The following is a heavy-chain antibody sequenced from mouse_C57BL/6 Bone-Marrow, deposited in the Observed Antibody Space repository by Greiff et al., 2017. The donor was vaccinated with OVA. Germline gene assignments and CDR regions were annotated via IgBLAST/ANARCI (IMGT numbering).Heavy chain of an antibody. CDR3: ARLGYYGNSSYAMDY. Sequence: VQLQQSGAELARPGASVKLSCKASGYTFTSYGISWVKQRTGQGLEWIGEIYPRSGNTYYNEKFKGKATLTADKSSSTAYMELRSLTSEDSAVYFCARLGYYGNSSYAMDYWGQGTSVTVSS. CDR1: GYTFTSYG. J-gene: IGHJ4*01. D-gene: IGHD2-1*01. CDR2: IYPRSGNT. V-gene: IGHV1-81*01.